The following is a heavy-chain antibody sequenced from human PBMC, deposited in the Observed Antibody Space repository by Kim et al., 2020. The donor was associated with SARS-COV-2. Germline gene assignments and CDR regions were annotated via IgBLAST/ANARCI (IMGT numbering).Heavy chain of an antibody. J-gene: IGHJ4*02. CDR3: SFIAAAAQSG. Sequence: SETLSLTCTVSGGSISSSSYYWGWIRQPPGKGLEWIGSIYYSGSTYYNPSPKSRVTISVDTSKNQFSLKLSSVTAADTAVYYCSFIAAAAQSGWGQGTLVTVSS. V-gene: IGHV4-39*01. CDR1: GGSISSSSYY. D-gene: IGHD6-13*01. CDR2: IYYSGST.